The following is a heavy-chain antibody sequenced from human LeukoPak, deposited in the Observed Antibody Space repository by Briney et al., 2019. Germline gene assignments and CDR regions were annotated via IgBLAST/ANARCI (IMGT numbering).Heavy chain of an antibody. Sequence: SETLSLTCTVSGGSISSYYWNWIRQPPGKGLEWIGYIYYSGSSGSTNYNPSLRSRVTTSADTSKTQFSLKMTSVTAADTAVYYCAGGGDGYQTRFDYWGQGTLLTVSS. V-gene: IGHV4-59*01. D-gene: IGHD5-24*01. CDR1: GGSISSYY. CDR2: IYYSGSSGST. CDR3: AGGGDGYQTRFDY. J-gene: IGHJ4*02.